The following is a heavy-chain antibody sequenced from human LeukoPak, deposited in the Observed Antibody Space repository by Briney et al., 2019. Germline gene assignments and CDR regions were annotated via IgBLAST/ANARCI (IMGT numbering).Heavy chain of an antibody. V-gene: IGHV4-31*03. CDR3: ARSLEITVDY. D-gene: IGHD5-24*01. CDR1: GGSISSGGYY. CDR2: IYYSGST. J-gene: IGHJ4*02. Sequence: SETLSLTCTVSGGSISSGGYYWSWIRQHPGKGLEWIGYIYYSGSTYYNPSLKSRVTISVDTSKNQFSLKLSSVTAADTAVYYCARSLEITVDYWGQGTLVAVSS.